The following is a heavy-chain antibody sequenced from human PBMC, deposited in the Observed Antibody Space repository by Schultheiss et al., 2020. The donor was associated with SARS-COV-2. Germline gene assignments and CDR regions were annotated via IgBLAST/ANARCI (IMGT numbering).Heavy chain of an antibody. J-gene: IGHJ4*02. Sequence: GGSLRLSCAASGFTFSSYAMTWVRQAPGKGLEWVSVISGSSVTTYYADSVKGRFTISRDNSKNTLNLQMNSLRAEDTAVYYCAKGGLKGVDSWGQGTLVTVSS. CDR3: AKGGLKGVDS. D-gene: IGHD3-16*01. V-gene: IGHV3-23*01. CDR2: ISGSSVTT. CDR1: GFTFSSYA.